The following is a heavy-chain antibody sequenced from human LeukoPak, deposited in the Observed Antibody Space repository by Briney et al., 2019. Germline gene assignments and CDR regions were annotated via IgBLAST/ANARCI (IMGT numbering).Heavy chain of an antibody. CDR2: IKQDGSEK. CDR3: ARARYCSGTSCYFDY. V-gene: IGHV3-7*01. CDR1: GFTFSIYW. J-gene: IGHJ4*02. Sequence: GGSLRLSCAASGFTFSIYWMSWVRQAPGKGLEWVANIKQDGSEKYYVDSVKGRFAISRDNAKNSLYLQMNSLRAEDLAVYYCARARYCSGTSCYFDYWGQGTLVTVSS. D-gene: IGHD2-15*01.